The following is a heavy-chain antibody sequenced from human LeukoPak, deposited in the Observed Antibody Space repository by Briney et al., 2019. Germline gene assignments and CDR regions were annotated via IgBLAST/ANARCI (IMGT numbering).Heavy chain of an antibody. J-gene: IGHJ6*02. CDR2: IIPNFGTA. CDR3: ARGDHPNIYYYYYYGMDV. D-gene: IGHD1-14*01. Sequence: ASVKVSCKASGGTFSSYAISWVRQAPGQGLEWMGGIIPNFGTANYAQKFQGRVTITADESTSTAYMELSSLRSEDTAVYYCARGDHPNIYYYYYYGMDVWGQGTTVTVSS. CDR1: GGTFSSYA. V-gene: IGHV1-69*13.